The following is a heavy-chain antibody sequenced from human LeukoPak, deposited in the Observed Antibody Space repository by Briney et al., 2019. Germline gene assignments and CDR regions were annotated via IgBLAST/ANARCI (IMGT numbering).Heavy chain of an antibody. CDR3: ASQVVAATQGLYYFDY. D-gene: IGHD2-15*01. Sequence: SETLSLTCAVYGGSFSGYYWSWIRQPPGKGLEWIGEINHSGSTNYNPSLKSRVTIPVDTSKNQFSLKLSSVTAADTAVYYCASQVVAATQGLYYFDYWGQGTLVTVSS. CDR1: GGSFSGYY. J-gene: IGHJ4*02. V-gene: IGHV4-34*01. CDR2: INHSGST.